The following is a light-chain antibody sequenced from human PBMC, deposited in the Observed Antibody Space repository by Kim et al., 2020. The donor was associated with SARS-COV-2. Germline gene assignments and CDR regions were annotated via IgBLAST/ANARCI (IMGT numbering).Light chain of an antibody. CDR1: QSISDW. V-gene: IGKV1-5*03. CDR3: HHYNTYST. J-gene: IGKJ1*01. Sequence: DIQLTQSPSLLSASVGDRVTITCRASQSISDWLAWYQQKPGRAPNLLIYKTSNLHSGVPSRFGGSGSGTEFTLTISSLQPDDFATYFCHHYNTYSTFGQGTKVDIK. CDR2: KTS.